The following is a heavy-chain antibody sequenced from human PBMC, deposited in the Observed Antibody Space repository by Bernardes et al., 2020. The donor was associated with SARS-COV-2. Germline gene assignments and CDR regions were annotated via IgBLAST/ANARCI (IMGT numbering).Heavy chain of an antibody. Sequence: SETLSLTCTISRGPLRSYWSWIPQPPGKRLEWIGFVHYSGSTNYNPSLKSRVTISLQASKSQFSLKLISLTVADPAVYYCARGYYDSDGFSNPFDNWGQGILVTVSS. CDR1: RGPLRSY. V-gene: IGHV4-59*01. D-gene: IGHD3-22*01. CDR3: ARGYYDSDGFSNPFDN. J-gene: IGHJ4*02. CDR2: VHYSGST.